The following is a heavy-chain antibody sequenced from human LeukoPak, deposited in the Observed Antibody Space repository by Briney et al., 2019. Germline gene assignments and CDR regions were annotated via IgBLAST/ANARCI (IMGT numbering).Heavy chain of an antibody. J-gene: IGHJ4*02. D-gene: IGHD3-16*01. Sequence: GGSLRLSCAASGFTVITNDMTWVRQAPGKGLEWVSVLYSDGNTKYADSVQGRFTISRDNSKNTLYLEMNSLSPDDTAVYYCAKGVEPLAANTLAYWGQGNLVNVPS. CDR2: LYSDGNT. V-gene: IGHV3-53*01. CDR3: AKGVEPLAANTLAY. CDR1: GFTVITND.